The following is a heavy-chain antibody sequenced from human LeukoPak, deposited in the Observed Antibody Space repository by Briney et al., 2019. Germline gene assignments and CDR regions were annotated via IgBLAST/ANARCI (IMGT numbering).Heavy chain of an antibody. Sequence: PSETLSLTCTVSGGSISSYYWSWIRQPAGKGLEWIGRIYTSGSTNYNPSLKSRVTMSVDTSKNQFSLKLSSVTAADTAVYYCARGAIFGVVIKRMGDYFDYWGQGTLVTVSS. CDR1: GGSISSYY. CDR3: ARGAIFGVVIKRMGDYFDY. V-gene: IGHV4-4*07. CDR2: IYTSGST. J-gene: IGHJ4*02. D-gene: IGHD3-3*01.